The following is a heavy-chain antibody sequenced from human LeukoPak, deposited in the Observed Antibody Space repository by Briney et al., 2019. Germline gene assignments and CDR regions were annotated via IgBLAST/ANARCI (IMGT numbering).Heavy chain of an antibody. D-gene: IGHD2-15*01. Sequence: ASVKVSCKASGCNFIGYYVQWVRQAPGQGLEWMGWLNPTSGGTNYAQKFQDRVTMTRDTSISTAYMELSSLKSDDTAIYFCARFREDNAVIPEDVFDIWGQGTLVTVSS. J-gene: IGHJ3*02. CDR3: ARFREDNAVIPEDVFDI. CDR2: LNPTSGGT. CDR1: GCNFIGYY. V-gene: IGHV1-2*02.